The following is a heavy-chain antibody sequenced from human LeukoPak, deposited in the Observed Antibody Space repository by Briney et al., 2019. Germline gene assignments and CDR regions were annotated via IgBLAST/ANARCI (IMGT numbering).Heavy chain of an antibody. CDR1: GFTFNTYT. J-gene: IGHJ4*02. CDR3: ARGSPLGYCSSTSCYLV. V-gene: IGHV3-48*02. CDR2: ISSSSSTI. Sequence: GGSLRLSCAASGFTFNTYTMNWVRQAPGKGLEWVSYISSSSSTIYYADSVKGRFTISRDNAKNSLYLQMNSLRDEDTAVYYCARGSPLGYCSSTSCYLVWGQGTLVTVSS. D-gene: IGHD2-2*01.